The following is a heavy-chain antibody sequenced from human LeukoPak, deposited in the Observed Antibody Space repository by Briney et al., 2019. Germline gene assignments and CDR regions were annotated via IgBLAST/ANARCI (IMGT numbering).Heavy chain of an antibody. Sequence: RTGGSLRLSCAASGFTFSSYSMNWVRQAPGKGLEWVSSISSSSNYIYYADSVKGRFTISRDNAKNSLYLQMNSLRAEDTAVYYCARVVVVRGRKANEDGTYYYYYMDVWGKGTTVTVSS. D-gene: IGHD3-10*01. J-gene: IGHJ6*03. CDR1: GFTFSSYS. V-gene: IGHV3-21*01. CDR2: ISSSSNYI. CDR3: ARVVVVRGRKANEDGTYYYYYMDV.